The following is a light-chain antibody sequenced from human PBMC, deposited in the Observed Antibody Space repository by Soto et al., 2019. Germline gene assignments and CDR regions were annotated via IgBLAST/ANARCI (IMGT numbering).Light chain of an antibody. CDR1: QSVSNNY. V-gene: IGKV3-20*01. Sequence: EVVLTQSPGTLSLSPGERATLSCRASQSVSNNYLAWYQQKPGQAPRLLIYGASNRPTGIPDRFGGNGSGTDFALTISRLEPEYFAVYYCQQYGSSPPYTVGQGTELEIK. CDR2: GAS. CDR3: QQYGSSPPYT. J-gene: IGKJ2*01.